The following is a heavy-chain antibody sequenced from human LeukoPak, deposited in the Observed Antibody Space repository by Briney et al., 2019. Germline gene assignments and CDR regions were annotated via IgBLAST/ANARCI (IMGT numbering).Heavy chain of an antibody. Sequence: SETLSLTCTVSGGSVSSYYWSWIRQPPGKGLEWIGYIYDSGSTNYNPSLKSRVTISVDTSKNQFSLKLSSVTAADTAVYYCARGGSGYDSFYYYGMDVWGQGTTVTVSS. CDR1: GGSVSSYY. D-gene: IGHD5-12*01. CDR2: IYDSGST. J-gene: IGHJ6*02. V-gene: IGHV4-59*02. CDR3: ARGGSGYDSFYYYGMDV.